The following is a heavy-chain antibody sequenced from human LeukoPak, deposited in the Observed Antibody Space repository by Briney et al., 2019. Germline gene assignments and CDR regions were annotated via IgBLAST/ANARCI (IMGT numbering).Heavy chain of an antibody. CDR2: ISSSSGSTI. CDR3: ARDGGYCVGGSCYNDAFDI. V-gene: IGHV3-11*01. D-gene: IGHD2-15*01. J-gene: IGHJ3*02. CDR1: GFTFSDYY. Sequence: GGSLRLSCAASGFTFSDYYMSWIRQAPGKGLEWISYISSSSGSTIFYADSVKGRFTISRDNAKKSVYLQMNSLRAEDTAPYYCARDGGYCVGGSCYNDAFDIWGQGTMVTVSS.